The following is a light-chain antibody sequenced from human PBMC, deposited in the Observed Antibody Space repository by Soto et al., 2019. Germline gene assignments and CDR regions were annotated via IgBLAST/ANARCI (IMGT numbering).Light chain of an antibody. CDR3: QTWGTAIRV. J-gene: IGLJ3*02. Sequence: QPVLTQSPSASASLGASVKLTCTLSSGHSSYAIAWHQQQPEKGPRYLMSLNSDGSHSKGDGIPDRFSGSSSGAERYLTISSLQSDDEADYYCQTWGTAIRVFGGGTKLTVL. V-gene: IGLV4-69*01. CDR2: LNSDGSH. CDR1: SGHSSYA.